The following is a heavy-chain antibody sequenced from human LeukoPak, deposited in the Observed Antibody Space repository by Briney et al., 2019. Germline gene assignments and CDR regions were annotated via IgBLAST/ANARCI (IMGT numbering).Heavy chain of an antibody. CDR3: ASGRNYFDY. J-gene: IGHJ4*02. Sequence: GGSLRLSCIASGFTFNDNGMQWVRQAPGKGLEWVAVIWYDGSKKYYADFVKGRFTVPRDDSKNTLYLQMNSLRAEDTAVYYCASGRNYFDYWGQGTLVTVSS. CDR1: GFTFNDNG. CDR2: IWYDGSKK. V-gene: IGHV3-33*01.